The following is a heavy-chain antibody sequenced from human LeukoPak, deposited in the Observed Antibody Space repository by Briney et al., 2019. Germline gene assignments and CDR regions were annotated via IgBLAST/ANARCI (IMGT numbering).Heavy chain of an antibody. CDR1: GFTFSSYA. V-gene: IGHV3-23*01. Sequence: PGGSLRLSCAASGFTFSSYAMNWVRQAPGKGLEWVSGISGSGGSTYYADSVKGRFTISRDNSKSTLYLQMNSLRAEDTAVYYCAKDSAEYYYDSSGSYYFDYWDQGTLVTVSS. CDR3: AKDSAEYYYDSSGSYYFDY. D-gene: IGHD3-22*01. J-gene: IGHJ4*02. CDR2: ISGSGGST.